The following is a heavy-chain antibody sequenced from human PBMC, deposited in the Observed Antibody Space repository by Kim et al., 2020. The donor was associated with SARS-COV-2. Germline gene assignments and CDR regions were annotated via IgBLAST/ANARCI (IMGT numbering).Heavy chain of an antibody. CDR3: ARAGGVSDMRNDHFPFD. CDR1: GFTFSSYG. J-gene: IGHJ4*01. V-gene: IGHV3-33*01. Sequence: GGSLRLSCAASGFTFSSYGIHWVRQAPGKGLEWVALIWYDEINTYYADSVKGRFTISRDNSKNTVVFQMNSLRVEDTAVYYCARAGGVSDMRNDHFPFD. CDR2: IWYDEINT. D-gene: IGHD2-2*01.